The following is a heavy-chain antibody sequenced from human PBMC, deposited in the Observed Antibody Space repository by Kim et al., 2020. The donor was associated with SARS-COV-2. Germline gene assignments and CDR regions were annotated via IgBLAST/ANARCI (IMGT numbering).Heavy chain of an antibody. D-gene: IGHD3-3*01. J-gene: IGHJ4*01. Sequence: GGSLRLSCAASGFTFSNYGMHWVRQAPGKGLEWVAVIWYDGSNKYYGDSVKGRFTISRDNPKNTLYLQMNNLRAEDTAVYYCARRLGGVVIGYYFDGWG. V-gene: IGHV3-33*01. CDR3: ARRLGGVVIGYYFDG. CDR1: GFTFSNYG. CDR2: IWYDGSNK.